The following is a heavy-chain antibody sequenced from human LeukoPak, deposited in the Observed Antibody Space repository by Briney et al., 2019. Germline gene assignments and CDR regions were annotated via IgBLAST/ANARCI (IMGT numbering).Heavy chain of an antibody. CDR2: ISSDGRHI. J-gene: IGHJ6*02. V-gene: IGHV3-30*03. Sequence: GGSLRLSCTASGFTTHYWLNWVRQAPGKGLEWVAVISSDGRHIFYADSVKGRFTISRDNSKNALYLQMNSLRAEDTALYLCARCGGTCSLPSTSAMDVWGQGTTVTVS. D-gene: IGHD2-21*01. CDR3: ARCGGTCSLPSTSAMDV. CDR1: GFTTHYW.